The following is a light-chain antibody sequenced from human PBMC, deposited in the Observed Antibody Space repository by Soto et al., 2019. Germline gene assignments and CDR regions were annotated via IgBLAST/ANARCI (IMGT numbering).Light chain of an antibody. CDR3: QHRSNWPPWT. V-gene: IGKV3-11*01. J-gene: IGKJ1*01. CDR2: DAS. Sequence: DIVLTQSPVTLSLSPGDRATLSCRARQSVSDYLAWYQQKPGQAPRRLIYDASNRASGIPARFSGSGSGTDFTLTISNLGPEDFAVYYCQHRSNWPPWTFGQGTKVEMK. CDR1: QSVSDY.